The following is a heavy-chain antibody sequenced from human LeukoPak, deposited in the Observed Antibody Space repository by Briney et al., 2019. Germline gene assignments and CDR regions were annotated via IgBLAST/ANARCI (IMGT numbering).Heavy chain of an antibody. Sequence: GGSLRLSCAASGFTFSSYSMNWVRQAPGKGLEWVSYISSSSSTIYYADSAKGRFTISRDNAKNSLYLQMNSLRAEDTAVYYCARGASAAAPGDAFDIWGQGTMVTVSS. D-gene: IGHD6-13*01. CDR3: ARGASAAAPGDAFDI. CDR1: GFTFSSYS. J-gene: IGHJ3*02. CDR2: ISSSSSTI. V-gene: IGHV3-48*01.